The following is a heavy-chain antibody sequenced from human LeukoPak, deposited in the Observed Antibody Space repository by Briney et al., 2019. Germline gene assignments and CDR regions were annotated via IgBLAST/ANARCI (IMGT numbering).Heavy chain of an antibody. D-gene: IGHD3-22*01. CDR1: GYTFTSYA. Sequence: ASVNVSCKASGYTFTSYAMHWVRQAPGQRLEWMGWINAGNGNTKYSQKFQGRVTITRDTSASTAYMELSSLRSEDTAVYYCSRSSVAYYDSSGYPYFDYWGQGTLVTVSS. CDR2: INAGNGNT. V-gene: IGHV1-3*01. CDR3: SRSSVAYYDSSGYPYFDY. J-gene: IGHJ4*02.